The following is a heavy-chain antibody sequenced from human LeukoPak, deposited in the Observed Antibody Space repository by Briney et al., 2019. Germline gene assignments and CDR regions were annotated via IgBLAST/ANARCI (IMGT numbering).Heavy chain of an antibody. CDR3: ARHYYGSGRIVD. V-gene: IGHV3-21*01. D-gene: IGHD3-10*01. Sequence: GGSLRLSCAASGFTFSSFGMNWVRQAPGKGLEWVSSISTSSSYIYYADSLKGRFTISRDNAKNSLYLQMNSLRAEDTAVYYCARHYYGSGRIVDWGQGTLVTVSS. J-gene: IGHJ4*02. CDR2: ISTSSSYI. CDR1: GFTFSSFG.